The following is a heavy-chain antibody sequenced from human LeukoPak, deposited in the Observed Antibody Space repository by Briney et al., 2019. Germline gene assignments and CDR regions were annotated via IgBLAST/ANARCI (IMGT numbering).Heavy chain of an antibody. V-gene: IGHV3-23*01. CDR1: GFAFRTCA. Sequence: GGSLRLSCAASGFAFRTCAMGWVRQAPGKGLEWFSGITDSGGDTYHADSVKGRFTISRDNSKNTLYLQMNSLRVEDSAVYYCAKGSDSSRPYYFDYWGQGILVTVSS. CDR3: AKGSDSSRPYYFDY. CDR2: ITDSGGDT. J-gene: IGHJ4*02. D-gene: IGHD1-26*01.